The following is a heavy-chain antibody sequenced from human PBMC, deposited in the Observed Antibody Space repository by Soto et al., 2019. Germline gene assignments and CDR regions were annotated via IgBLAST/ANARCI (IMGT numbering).Heavy chain of an antibody. CDR2: INPDGSEG. CDR3: ARVYYDSSGYPAFDI. J-gene: IGHJ3*02. Sequence: VQLVESGGGLVQPGGSLRLSCTASGFIFRNDWMDWVRQTPGKGLEWVANINPDGSEGHYVDSVKGRFTISRDNAKNSLYLQMNSLRAEDTAVYYCARVYYDSSGYPAFDIWGQGTMVTVSS. CDR1: GFIFRNDW. D-gene: IGHD3-22*01. V-gene: IGHV3-7*01.